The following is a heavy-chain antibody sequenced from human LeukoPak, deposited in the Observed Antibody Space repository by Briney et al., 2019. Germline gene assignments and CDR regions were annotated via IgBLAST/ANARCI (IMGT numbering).Heavy chain of an antibody. CDR3: ARSPSLIDIVVVPAATFFYFDY. CDR1: GATFSSYA. J-gene: IGHJ4*02. D-gene: IGHD2-2*01. CDR2: TIPIFGTA. Sequence: GASVKVSCKASGATFSSYAISWMRQAPGQGLEWMGGTIPIFGTANYAQKFQGRVTITTDESTSTDYMELSSLRSEDTAVYYCARSPSLIDIVVVPAATFFYFDYWGQGTLVTVSS. V-gene: IGHV1-69*05.